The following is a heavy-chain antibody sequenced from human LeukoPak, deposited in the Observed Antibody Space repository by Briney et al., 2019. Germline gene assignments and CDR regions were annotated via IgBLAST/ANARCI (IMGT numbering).Heavy chain of an antibody. D-gene: IGHD3-10*01. CDR1: RGSFSGYY. J-gene: IGHJ4*02. Sequence: SETLSLTCAVYRGSFSGYYWSWIRQPPGKGLEWIGEINHSGSTNYNPSLKSRVTISVDTSKNQFSLKLSSVTAADTAVYYCARTKVRGRFDYWGQGTLVTVSS. CDR3: ARTKVRGRFDY. CDR2: INHSGST. V-gene: IGHV4-34*01.